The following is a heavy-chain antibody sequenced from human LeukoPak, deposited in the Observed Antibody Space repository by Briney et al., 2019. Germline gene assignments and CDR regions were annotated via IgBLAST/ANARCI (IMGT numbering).Heavy chain of an antibody. D-gene: IGHD3-22*01. CDR2: IYYSGST. CDR3: ARDSASTGYMNAFDI. Sequence: SETLSLTCTVSGGSVTSSGYYWSWVRQPPGKGLEYIGYIYYSGSTNYNPSLKSRVTISVDTSKNQFSLELRSVTAADTAVYYCARDSASTGYMNAFDIWGQGTMVTASA. CDR1: GGSVTSSGYY. V-gene: IGHV4-61*08. J-gene: IGHJ3*02.